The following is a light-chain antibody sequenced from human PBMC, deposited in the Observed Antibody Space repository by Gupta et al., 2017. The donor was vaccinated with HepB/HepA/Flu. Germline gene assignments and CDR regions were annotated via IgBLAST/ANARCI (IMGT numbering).Light chain of an antibody. CDR1: QSVSSN. J-gene: IGKJ2*01. CDR3: QQYT. Sequence: EIVMTQSPATLSVSPGERATLSCRASQSVSSNLAWYQQKPGQAPRLLIYGASTRATGIPARFSGSGSGTEFTLTISSLQSEDCAVYYCQQYTFGQGTKLEIK. CDR2: GAS. V-gene: IGKV3-15*01.